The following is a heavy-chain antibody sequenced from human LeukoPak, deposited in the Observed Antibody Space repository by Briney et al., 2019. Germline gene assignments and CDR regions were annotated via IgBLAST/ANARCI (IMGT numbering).Heavy chain of an antibody. Sequence: GSSVKVSCKASGGTFSSYAISWVRQAPGQGLEWMGGIIPIFGTANYAQKFQGRVTITADESTSTAYMGLSSLRSEDTAVYYCARSVDHPSYHYYMDVWGKGTTVAVSS. V-gene: IGHV1-69*01. J-gene: IGHJ6*03. D-gene: IGHD5-12*01. CDR3: ARSVDHPSYHYYMDV. CDR1: GGTFSSYA. CDR2: IIPIFGTA.